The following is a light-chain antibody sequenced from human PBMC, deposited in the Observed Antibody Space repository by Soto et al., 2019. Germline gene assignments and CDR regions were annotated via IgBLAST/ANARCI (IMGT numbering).Light chain of an antibody. CDR1: QSVSSY. J-gene: IGKJ4*01. Sequence: EIVLTQSPATLSLSPGERATLSCRASQSVSSYLAWYQQKPGQAPRLLIYDASSRATGIPARFSGIGSGTDFTLTISSLEPEDFAVYYCQQRSNWLTFGGGTKVEIE. CDR3: QQRSNWLT. V-gene: IGKV3-11*01. CDR2: DAS.